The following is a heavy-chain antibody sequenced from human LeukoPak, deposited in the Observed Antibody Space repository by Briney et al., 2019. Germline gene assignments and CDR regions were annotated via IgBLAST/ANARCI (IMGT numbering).Heavy chain of an antibody. V-gene: IGHV4-34*01. D-gene: IGHD6-19*01. J-gene: IGHJ3*02. CDR3: AATPPKYSSDLDAFDI. CDR1: GGSFSGYY. Sequence: SETLSLTCAVYGGSFSGYYWSWIRQPPGKGLEWIGEINHSGSTNYNPSLKRRVTISVDTSKNQFSLKLSSVTAADTAVYYCAATPPKYSSDLDAFDIWGQGTMVTVSS. CDR2: INHSGST.